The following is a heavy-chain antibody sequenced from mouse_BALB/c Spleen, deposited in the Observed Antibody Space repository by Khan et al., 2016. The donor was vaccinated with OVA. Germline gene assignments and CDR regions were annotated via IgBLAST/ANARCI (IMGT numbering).Heavy chain of an antibody. CDR3: TRSNSYWYFDV. D-gene: IGHD4-1*02. Sequence: QIQLVQSGPELKKPGETVKISCKASGYTFTNYGMNWVKQAPGKGLKWMGWINTYTGEPTYADDFKGRFAFSLETYASTAYLQINNLKNEDTDTYFCTRSNSYWYFDVWGAGTTVTVSS. CDR2: INTYTGEP. CDR1: GYTFTNYG. V-gene: IGHV9-3-1*01. J-gene: IGHJ1*01.